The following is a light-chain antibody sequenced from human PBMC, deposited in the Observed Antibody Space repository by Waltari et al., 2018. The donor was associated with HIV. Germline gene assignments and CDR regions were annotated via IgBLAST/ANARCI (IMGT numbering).Light chain of an antibody. V-gene: IGLV1-40*01. Sequence: QSVLTQPPSVSGAPGQRVTISCTGSRSNIGAGFDVHWYQQLPGTAPKLLLYGNTNRPSGGPDRFSGSKSGTSASLAITGLQAEDEADYYCQSYDSSLSGLLFGGGTKLTVL. CDR2: GNT. CDR3: QSYDSSLSGLL. J-gene: IGLJ2*01. CDR1: RSNIGAGFD.